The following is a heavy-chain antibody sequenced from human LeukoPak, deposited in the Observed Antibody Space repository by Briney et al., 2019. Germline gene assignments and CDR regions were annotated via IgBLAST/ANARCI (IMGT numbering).Heavy chain of an antibody. CDR2: ISTSGSTI. CDR3: AKDNYGSSVY. CDR1: GFIFSNYE. Sequence: GGSLRLSCAASGFIFSNYEMNRVRQAPGKGLEWLSYISTSGSTIYYADSVKGRFTISRDNSKNMLYLQMNSLRAEDTAVYYCAKDNYGSSVYWGQGTLVTVSS. D-gene: IGHD3-10*01. J-gene: IGHJ4*02. V-gene: IGHV3-48*03.